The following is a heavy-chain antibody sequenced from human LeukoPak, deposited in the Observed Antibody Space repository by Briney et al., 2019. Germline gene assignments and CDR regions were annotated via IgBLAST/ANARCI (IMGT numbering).Heavy chain of an antibody. CDR2: INPNSGGT. Sequence: ASVKVSCKASGYTFTGYYMHWVRQAPGQGLEWMGWINPNSGGTNYAQKFQGRVTMTRDTSISTAYMELSRLRSDDTAVYYCAREARWLPPQIYMDVWGKGTTVTISS. D-gene: IGHD4-23*01. CDR3: AREARWLPPQIYMDV. V-gene: IGHV1-2*02. J-gene: IGHJ6*03. CDR1: GYTFTGYY.